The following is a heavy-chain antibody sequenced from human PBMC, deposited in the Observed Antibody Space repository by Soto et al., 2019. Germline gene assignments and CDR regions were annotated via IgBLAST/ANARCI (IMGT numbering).Heavy chain of an antibody. V-gene: IGHV6-1*01. CDR3: ARDHLSHVCSSTSCYAFWFDP. CDR2: TYYRSKWYN. J-gene: IGHJ5*02. D-gene: IGHD2-2*01. Sequence: KQSQTLSLTCAISGDSVSSNSAAWNWIRQSPSRGLEWLGRTYYRSKWYNDYVVSVKSRITINPDTSKNQFSLQLNSVTPGDTAVYYCARDHLSHVCSSTSCYAFWFDPWGQGTLVTVSS. CDR1: GDSVSSNSAA.